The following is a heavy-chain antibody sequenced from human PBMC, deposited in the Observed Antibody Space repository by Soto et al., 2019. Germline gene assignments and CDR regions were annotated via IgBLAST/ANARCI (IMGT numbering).Heavy chain of an antibody. CDR1: GYTFTRYG. V-gene: IGHV1-18*01. J-gene: IGHJ4*02. Sequence: ASVKDSCKASGYTFTRYGISWVRQAPGQGLEWMGWISAYNGNTNYAQKLQGRVTMTTDTSTSTAYMELRSLRSDDTAVYYCARDTGYCSGGSCYEVWTNFDYWGQGTLVTVSS. CDR2: ISAYNGNT. CDR3: ARDTGYCSGGSCYEVWTNFDY. D-gene: IGHD2-15*01.